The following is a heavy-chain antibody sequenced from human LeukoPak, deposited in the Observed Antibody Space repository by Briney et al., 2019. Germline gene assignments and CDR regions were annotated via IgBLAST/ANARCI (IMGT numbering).Heavy chain of an antibody. CDR2: ISGSGGST. D-gene: IGHD3-16*02. CDR3: AKDQKITFGGVIANFDY. Sequence: GSLRLSCAASGFTFSSYAMSWVRQAPGKGLEWVSAISGSGGSTYYADSVKGRFTISRDNSKNTLYLQMNSLRAEDTAVYYCAKDQKITFGGVIANFDYWGQGTLVTVSS. CDR1: GFTFSSYA. V-gene: IGHV3-23*01. J-gene: IGHJ4*02.